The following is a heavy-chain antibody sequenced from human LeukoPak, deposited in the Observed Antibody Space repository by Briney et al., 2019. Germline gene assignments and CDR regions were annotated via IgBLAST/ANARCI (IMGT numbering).Heavy chain of an antibody. J-gene: IGHJ5*02. CDR1: GDTFTSYA. CDR2: INGDNGNT. D-gene: IGHD6-25*01. Sequence: GASVKVSCKASGDTFTSYAMHWMRQAPGQGLEWMGWINGDNGNTKYSQKLQGRVTITRDTSASTAYMELRSLRSEDTAVFYCARGPPRLNWFDPWGQGTLVTVSS. V-gene: IGHV1-3*01. CDR3: ARGPPRLNWFDP.